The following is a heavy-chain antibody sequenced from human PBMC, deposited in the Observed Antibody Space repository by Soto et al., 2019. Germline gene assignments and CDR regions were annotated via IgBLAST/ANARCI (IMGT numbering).Heavy chain of an antibody. D-gene: IGHD2-2*01. Sequence: ESLKISCKGSGYSFTSYWIGWVRQMPGKGLEWMGIIYPGDSDTRYSPSFQGQVTISADKSISTAYLQWSSLKASDTAMYYCARSVVPAAGYYYGMDVWGQGTTVTVSS. J-gene: IGHJ6*02. CDR1: GYSFTSYW. V-gene: IGHV5-51*01. CDR2: IYPGDSDT. CDR3: ARSVVPAAGYYYGMDV.